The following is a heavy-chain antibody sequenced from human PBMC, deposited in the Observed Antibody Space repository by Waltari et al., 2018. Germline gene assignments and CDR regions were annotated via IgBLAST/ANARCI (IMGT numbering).Heavy chain of an antibody. Sequence: EVQLVESGGDLVQPGGSLRLSCVASGFSFNRYWMHWVRQAPGKGLGGVSRMSFEGNSISYADSVKGRFTISRDNAKNTLYLQMNSLRDEDTGVYYCARLTTVDVWGQGTTVIVSS. CDR2: MSFEGNSI. CDR1: GFSFNRYW. V-gene: IGHV3-74*01. CDR3: ARLTTVDV. J-gene: IGHJ6*02. D-gene: IGHD3-22*01.